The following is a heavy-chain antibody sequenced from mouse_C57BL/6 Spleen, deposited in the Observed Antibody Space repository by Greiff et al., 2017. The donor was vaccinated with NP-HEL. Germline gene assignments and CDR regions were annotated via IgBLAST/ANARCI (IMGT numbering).Heavy chain of an antibody. Sequence: EVQVVESGGGLVKPGGSLKLSCAASGFTFSSYTMSWVRQTPEKRLEWVATISGGGGNTYYPDSVKGRFTISRDNAKNTLYLQMSSLRSEDTALYYCERHSPYGSYDGCYFDYWGQGTTLTVSS. J-gene: IGHJ2*01. D-gene: IGHD2-1*01. CDR2: ISGGGGNT. V-gene: IGHV5-9*01. CDR1: GFTFSSYT. CDR3: ERHSPYGSYDGCYFDY.